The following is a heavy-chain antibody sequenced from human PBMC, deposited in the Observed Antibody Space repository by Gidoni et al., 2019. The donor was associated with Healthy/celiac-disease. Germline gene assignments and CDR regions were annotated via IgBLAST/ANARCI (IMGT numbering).Heavy chain of an antibody. Sequence: QVQLVQSGAEVTKPGSSVKVSCKVSGGTFSSYTISWVRQAPGQGLEWMGRIIPILGIANYAQKFQGRVTITADKSTSTAYMELSSLRSEDTAVYYCASDPYSSSDYFDYWGQGTLVTVSS. V-gene: IGHV1-69*02. CDR1: GGTFSSYT. CDR2: IIPILGIA. J-gene: IGHJ4*02. D-gene: IGHD6-6*01. CDR3: ASDPYSSSDYFDY.